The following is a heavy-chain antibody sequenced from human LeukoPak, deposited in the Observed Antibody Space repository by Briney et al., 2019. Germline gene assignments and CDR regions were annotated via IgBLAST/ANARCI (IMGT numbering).Heavy chain of an antibody. D-gene: IGHD3-10*01. CDR2: MNPNSGNT. CDR3: ARGGELLWFGELYSNWFDP. CDR1: GYTFTSYD. J-gene: IGHJ5*02. Sequence: ASVKVSCTASGYTFTSYDINWVRQATGQGLEWMGWMNPNSGNTGYAQKFQGRVTMTRNTSISTAYMELSSLRSEDTAVYYCARGGELLWFGELYSNWFDPWGQGTLVTVSS. V-gene: IGHV1-8*01.